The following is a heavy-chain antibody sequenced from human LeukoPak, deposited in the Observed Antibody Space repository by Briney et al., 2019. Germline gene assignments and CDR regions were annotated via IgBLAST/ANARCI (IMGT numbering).Heavy chain of an antibody. CDR1: GYTFSSYW. J-gene: IGHJ4*02. Sequence: GESLKISCKVSGYTFSSYWIGWVRQMPGKGLEWMGIIYLGDSDTRYSPSFQGQVTFSADKSISTAYLQWSSLKASDTAMYYCARRVAGAGMYYFDYWGQGTLVTVSS. V-gene: IGHV5-51*01. CDR2: IYLGDSDT. D-gene: IGHD6-13*01. CDR3: ARRVAGAGMYYFDY.